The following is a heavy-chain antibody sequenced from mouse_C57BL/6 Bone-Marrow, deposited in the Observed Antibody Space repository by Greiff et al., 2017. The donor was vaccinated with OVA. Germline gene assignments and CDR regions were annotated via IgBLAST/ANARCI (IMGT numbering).Heavy chain of an antibody. V-gene: IGHV3-1*01. J-gene: IGHJ4*01. D-gene: IGHD2-1*01. CDR1: GYSITSGYD. Sequence: EVKLVESGPGMVKPSQSLSLTCTVTGYSITSGYDWHWIRHFPGNKLEWMGYISYSGSTNYNPSLKSRIYITHDTSKNHFFLKLNSVTTEDTATYYCAAQVIYNYYAMDYWGQGTSVTVSS. CDR3: AAQVIYNYYAMDY. CDR2: ISYSGST.